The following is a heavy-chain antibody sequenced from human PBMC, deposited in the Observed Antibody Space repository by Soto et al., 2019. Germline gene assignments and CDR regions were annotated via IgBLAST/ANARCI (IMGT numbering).Heavy chain of an antibody. CDR3: ARDTPPNWFHP. J-gene: IGHJ5*02. CDR1: GLTFSGYW. CDR2: IDTDGRVT. Sequence: EVQLVESGGGVVQPGGSLRLSCAASGLTFSGYWMHWVRQAPGKGLVWVSRIDTDGRVTNYADSVEVRFTISRDDAKNTLYLQMNSLRAEDSAVYYCARDTPPNWFHPWGQGILVTVSS. D-gene: IGHD2-15*01. V-gene: IGHV3-74*01.